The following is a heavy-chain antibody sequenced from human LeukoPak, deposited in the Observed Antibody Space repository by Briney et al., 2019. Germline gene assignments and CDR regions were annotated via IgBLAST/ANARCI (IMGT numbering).Heavy chain of an antibody. V-gene: IGHV4-4*09. Sequence: SETLSLTCAVYGGSFSGYYWSWIRQPPGKGLEWIGYIYTSGSTNYNPSLKSRVTISVDTSKNQFSLKLSSVTAADTAVYYCARQYGYSSSPMDVWGKGTTVTVSS. D-gene: IGHD6-13*01. CDR1: GGSFSGYY. CDR2: IYTSGST. CDR3: ARQYGYSSSPMDV. J-gene: IGHJ6*04.